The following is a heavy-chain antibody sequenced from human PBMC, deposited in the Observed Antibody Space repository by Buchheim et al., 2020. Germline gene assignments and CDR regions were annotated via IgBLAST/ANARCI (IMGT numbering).Heavy chain of an antibody. CDR2: IYYSGST. J-gene: IGHJ6*02. CDR3: ARVPHYDFWSGFYYGMDV. D-gene: IGHD3-3*01. CDR1: GGSISSYY. V-gene: IGHV4-59*01. Sequence: QVQLQESGPGLVKPSETLSLTCTVSGGSISSYYWSWIRQPPGKGLEWIGYIYYSGSTNYNPSLKSRVTISVDTSKNQFSLKLSSVTAADTAVYYCARVPHYDFWSGFYYGMDVWGQGTT.